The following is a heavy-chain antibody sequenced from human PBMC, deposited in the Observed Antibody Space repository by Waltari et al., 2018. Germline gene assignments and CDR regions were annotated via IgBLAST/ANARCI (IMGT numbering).Heavy chain of an antibody. D-gene: IGHD1-26*01. CDR1: GGTFSSYA. V-gene: IGHV1-69*08. CDR3: AGPRGGLQYRDAFDI. J-gene: IGHJ3*02. CDR2: IIPIFGTA. Sequence: QVQLVQSGAEVKKPGSSVKVSFKASGGTFSSYAISWVRQAPGQGLEWRGRIIPIFGTANNAQKFQGRVTITAEKSTSTADMELSSLGAEDTAVYYCAGPRGGLQYRDAFDIWGQGTMVTVSS.